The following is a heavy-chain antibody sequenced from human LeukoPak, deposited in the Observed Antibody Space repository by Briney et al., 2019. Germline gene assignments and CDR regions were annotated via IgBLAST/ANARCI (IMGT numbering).Heavy chain of an antibody. Sequence: PGRSLRLSCEVSGFTFNDYAMHWVRQVPGKGLEWVAGLIWDSGSLDYADSVKGRFTISRDNAKKSLYLQMNSLRPEDTALYFCAKDAGRYSTLTGWFESWGQGTLVTVSS. CDR2: LIWDSGSL. V-gene: IGHV3-9*01. CDR3: AKDAGRYSTLTGWFES. J-gene: IGHJ5*01. D-gene: IGHD3-9*01. CDR1: GFTFNDYA.